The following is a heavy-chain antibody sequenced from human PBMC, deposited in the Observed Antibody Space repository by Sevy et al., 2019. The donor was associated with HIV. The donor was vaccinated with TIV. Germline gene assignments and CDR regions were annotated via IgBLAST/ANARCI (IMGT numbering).Heavy chain of an antibody. Sequence: GGSLRLSCAVSGFSFSHYAFHWVRQAPGKGLEWVSLISYHGTYKYYADSVKGRFTISRDNSKNTLYLQMNSLRGNDKTVYYCARVAVSYCTNDCYHRFDYWGPGALVTVSS. D-gene: IGHD2-8*01. J-gene: IGHJ4*02. CDR3: ARVAVSYCTNDCYHRFDY. V-gene: IGHV3-30-3*01. CDR2: ISYHGTYK. CDR1: GFSFSHYA.